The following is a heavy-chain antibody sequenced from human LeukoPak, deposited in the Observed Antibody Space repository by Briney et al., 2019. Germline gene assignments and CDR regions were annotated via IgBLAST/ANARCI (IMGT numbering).Heavy chain of an antibody. CDR2: IRNKAYGGTT. Sequence: GGSLGLSCTGSGFTFGDYAMSWFRQAPGKGLEWISFIRNKAYGGTTEYAASVKGRFTISRDDSKSIAYLQMNSLKTEDTAVYYCTGAPNWYDVGAFDIWGQGTMVTVSS. D-gene: IGHD1-20*01. CDR3: TGAPNWYDVGAFDI. V-gene: IGHV3-49*03. CDR1: GFTFGDYA. J-gene: IGHJ3*02.